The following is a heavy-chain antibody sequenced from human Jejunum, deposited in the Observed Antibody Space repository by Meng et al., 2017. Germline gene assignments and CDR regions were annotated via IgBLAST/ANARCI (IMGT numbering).Heavy chain of an antibody. CDR3: AREAAVTALRNFYY. CDR1: GYTFTGYY. D-gene: IGHD2-21*02. CDR2: INPNSGVT. J-gene: IGHJ4*02. V-gene: IGHV1-2*02. Sequence: ASVKVSCKASGYTFTGYYMHWVRQAPGQGLEWMGWINPNSGVTKYAQKFQGRVTMTRDTSISTAYMELSSLRSDDTAVYYCAREAAVTALRNFYYWGQGTLVTVSS.